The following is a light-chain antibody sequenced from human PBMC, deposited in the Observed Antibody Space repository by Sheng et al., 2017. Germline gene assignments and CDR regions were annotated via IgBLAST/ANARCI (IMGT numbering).Light chain of an antibody. CDR2: GAS. Sequence: EIVLTQSPGTLSLSPGDSATLSCRASQSVRSNYLAWYQQKPGQAPRLLFYGASTRATGIPDKFSGSGSGTDFTLTISRLEPEDFAVYYCQQFVIAPYTFGQGTKLEI. V-gene: IGKV3-20*01. CDR3: QQFVIAPYT. CDR1: QSVRSNY. J-gene: IGKJ2*01.